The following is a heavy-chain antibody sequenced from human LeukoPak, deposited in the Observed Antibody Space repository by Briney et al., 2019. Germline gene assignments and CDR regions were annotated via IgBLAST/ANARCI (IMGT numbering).Heavy chain of an antibody. CDR1: GRSFSGYY. Sequence: SETLSLTCAVYGRSFSGYYWSWIRQPPGKGLEWIGEINHSGSTNYNPSLKSRVTISVDTSKNQFSLKLSSVTAADTAVYYCARGRAGATGYWGQRTLVTVSS. D-gene: IGHD1-26*01. CDR2: INHSGST. J-gene: IGHJ4*02. V-gene: IGHV4-34*01. CDR3: ARGRAGATGY.